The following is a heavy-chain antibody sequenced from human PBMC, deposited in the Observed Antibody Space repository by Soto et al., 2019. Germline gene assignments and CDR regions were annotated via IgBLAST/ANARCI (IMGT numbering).Heavy chain of an antibody. CDR3: ARAPYYYDSSGYPG. Sequence: SVQVSCEASGXTFSSYAISWVRQAPGQGLEWMGGIIPIFGTANYAQKFQGRVTITADESTSTAYMELSSLRSEDTAVYYCARAPYYYDSSGYPGWGQGTLVTVSS. CDR2: IIPIFGTA. V-gene: IGHV1-69*13. CDR1: GXTFSSYA. J-gene: IGHJ4*02. D-gene: IGHD3-22*01.